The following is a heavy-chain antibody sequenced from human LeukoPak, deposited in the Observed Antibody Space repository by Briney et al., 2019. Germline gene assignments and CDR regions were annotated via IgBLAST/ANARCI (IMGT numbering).Heavy chain of an antibody. J-gene: IGHJ6*02. D-gene: IGHD6-13*01. CDR2: IYYSGST. CDR3: ARVAAAGIYYYYGMDV. Sequence: SETLSLTCTVSGGSISSYYWSWIRQPPGKGLEWIGYIYYSGSTNYNPSLKSRVTISVDTSKNQLSLKQSSVTAADTAVYYCARVAAAGIYYYYGMDVWGQGTTVTVSS. V-gene: IGHV4-59*12. CDR1: GGSISSYY.